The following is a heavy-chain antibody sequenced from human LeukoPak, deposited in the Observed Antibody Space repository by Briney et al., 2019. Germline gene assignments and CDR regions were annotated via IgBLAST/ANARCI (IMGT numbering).Heavy chain of an antibody. CDR3: ARHQGGRGGYWFDF. D-gene: IGHD3-22*01. CDR1: GGTFSSYA. V-gene: IGHV1-69*13. CDR2: IIPIFGTA. J-gene: IGHJ4*02. Sequence: GASVKVSCKASGGTFSSYAISWVRQAPGQGLEWMGGIIPIFGTANYAQKFQGRVTITADESTSTAYMELSSLRSEDTAVYYCARHQGGRGGYWFDFWGQGTLVTVSS.